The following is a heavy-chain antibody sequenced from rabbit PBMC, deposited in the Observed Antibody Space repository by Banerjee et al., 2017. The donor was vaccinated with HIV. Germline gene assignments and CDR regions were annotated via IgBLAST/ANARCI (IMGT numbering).Heavy chain of an antibody. V-gene: IGHV1S45*01. CDR1: RFPFSDKAV. D-gene: IGHD1-1*01. CDR3: ARDLDAVIGWNFGW. Sequence: QEQLVESGGGLVQPEGSLTLTCTASRFPFSDKAVMCWVRQAPGKGLQWIACINAITGKAVYATWAKGRFTFSKTSSTTVTLQMTSLTAADTATYFCARDLDAVIGWNFGWWGPGTLVTVS. J-gene: IGHJ4*01. CDR2: INAITGKA.